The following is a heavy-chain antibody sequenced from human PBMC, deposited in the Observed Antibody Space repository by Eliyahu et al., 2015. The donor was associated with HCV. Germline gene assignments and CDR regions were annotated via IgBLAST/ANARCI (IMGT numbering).Heavy chain of an antibody. D-gene: IGHD6-19*01. CDR1: GFNFIGYS. J-gene: IGHJ4*02. V-gene: IGHV3-21*01. CDR3: VRGWLGGYYFDF. CDR2: ISSRGDHI. Sequence: EVNLVESGGGLVKPGGSLRLSCAASGFNFIGYSMNWVRQAPGKGLGWVSSISSRGDHIYYADSLKGRFTISKDNAKNSLSLHMDSLRDEDSAMYYCVRGWLGGYYFDFWGRGTQVTVSS.